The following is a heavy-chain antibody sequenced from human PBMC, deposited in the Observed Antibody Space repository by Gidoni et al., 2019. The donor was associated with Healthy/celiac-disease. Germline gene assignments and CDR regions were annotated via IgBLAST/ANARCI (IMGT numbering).Heavy chain of an antibody. CDR3: ARGYNYFDY. D-gene: IGHD1-1*01. V-gene: IGHV4-34*01. CDR2: INHSGST. Sequence: QVQLQQWGAGLLKPSETLSLTCAVYGGSFSGYYWSWIRQPPGKGLEWMGEINHSGSTNYNPSLKRRVTISVDTAKNQFSLKLSSVTAADTAVYYCARGYNYFDYWGQGTLVTVAS. J-gene: IGHJ4*02. CDR1: GGSFSGYY.